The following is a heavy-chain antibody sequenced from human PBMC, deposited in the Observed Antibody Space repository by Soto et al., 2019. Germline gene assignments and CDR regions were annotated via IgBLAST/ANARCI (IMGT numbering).Heavy chain of an antibody. CDR3: ARHGLQDDAFDI. J-gene: IGHJ3*02. V-gene: IGHV4-39*01. CDR2: IYYSGST. Sequence: PSETLSLTCTVCGGSISSSSYYWGWIRQPPGKGLEWIGSIYYSGSTYYNPSLKSRVTISVDTSKNQFSLKLSSVTAADTAVYYCARHGLQDDAFDIWGQGTMVTVSS. CDR1: GGSISSSSYY.